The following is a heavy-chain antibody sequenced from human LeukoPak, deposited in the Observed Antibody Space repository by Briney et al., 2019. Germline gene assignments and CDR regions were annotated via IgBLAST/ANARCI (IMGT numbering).Heavy chain of an antibody. J-gene: IGHJ5*02. CDR2: INPNSGGT. D-gene: IGHD2-15*01. CDR3: ARDLDCSGGSCYLMDWFDP. V-gene: IGHV1-2*02. CDR1: GYTFTGYY. Sequence: ASVKVSCKASGYTFTGYYMHWVRQAPGQGLEWMGWINPNSGGTNYAQKFQVRDTMTRDTSISTAYMELSRLRSDDTAVYYCARDLDCSGGSCYLMDWFDPWGQGTLVTVSS.